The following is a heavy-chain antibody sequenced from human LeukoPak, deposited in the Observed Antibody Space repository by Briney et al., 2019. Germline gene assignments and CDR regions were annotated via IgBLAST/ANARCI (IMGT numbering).Heavy chain of an antibody. J-gene: IGHJ4*02. D-gene: IGHD2-2*03. Sequence: SDTLSLTCTVSGDSISSSSYFWGWIRQPPGKGLEWIGSILYSGKTYYTPSLKSRVTISVATSKNQFSLRMTSVSAADTAVYFCARVDSRADGDFWGQGTLVTVSS. CDR3: ARVDSRADGDF. CDR2: ILYSGKT. V-gene: IGHV4-39*07. CDR1: GDSISSSSYF.